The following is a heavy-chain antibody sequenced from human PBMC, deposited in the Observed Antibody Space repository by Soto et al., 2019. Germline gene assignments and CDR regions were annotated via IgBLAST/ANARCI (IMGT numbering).Heavy chain of an antibody. CDR3: ARGPDSGPFPSDY. J-gene: IGHJ4*02. CDR2: ITSSGRDT. Sequence: PGGSLRLSCAASGFTFRSYVMRWFRQAPGKGLEWVSSITSSGRDTYYADSVKGRFTLSRDNSKNTLHLQMNSLRAEDTALYFCARGPDSGPFPSDYWGQGTLVTVSS. D-gene: IGHD2-15*01. V-gene: IGHV3-23*01. CDR1: GFTFRSYV.